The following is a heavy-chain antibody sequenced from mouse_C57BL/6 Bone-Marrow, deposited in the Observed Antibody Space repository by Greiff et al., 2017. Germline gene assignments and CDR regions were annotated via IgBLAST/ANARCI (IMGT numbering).Heavy chain of an antibody. Sequence: VQLKESGAELMKPGASVKLSCKASGYTFTGYWIAWVKQRPGHGLEWIGVILPGSGSTNYNEKFKGKATFTADTSSNTAYMQLSSLTTEDSAVYYCARLGYDWYGYFDGWGTGTTVTVSS. CDR3: ARLGYDWYGYFDG. V-gene: IGHV1-9*01. CDR2: ILPGSGST. J-gene: IGHJ1*03. CDR1: GYTFTGYW. D-gene: IGHD2-14*01.